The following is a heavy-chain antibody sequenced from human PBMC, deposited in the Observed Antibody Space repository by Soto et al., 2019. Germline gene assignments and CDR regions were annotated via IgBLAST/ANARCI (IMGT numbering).Heavy chain of an antibody. CDR1: GFTFSAFS. D-gene: IGHD3-3*01. CDR2: IRSGSRYI. Sequence: EVKLVESGGGLVSSEGSLRLSCAAYGFTFSAFSMNWIRQAPGKGLEWVSSIRSGSRYIYYADSVKGRFTTSRDDAKNSLSLQMNGLRAEDTAVYYCARDQLGEDGFWSGYLNPGYFYHWGQGTLVTVSS. J-gene: IGHJ1*01. V-gene: IGHV3-21*02. CDR3: ARDQLGEDGFWSGYLNPGYFYH.